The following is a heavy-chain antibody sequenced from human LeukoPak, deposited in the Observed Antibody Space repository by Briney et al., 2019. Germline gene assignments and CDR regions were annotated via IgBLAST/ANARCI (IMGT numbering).Heavy chain of an antibody. V-gene: IGHV1-8*01. Sequence: GASVKVSCKASGYTFTSYDINWVRQATGQGLEWMGWMNPNSGNTGYAQKFQGRVTMIRNTSISTAYMELSSLRSEDTAVYYCARVQFDYGDYDFDYWGQGTLVTVSS. CDR2: MNPNSGNT. CDR3: ARVQFDYGDYDFDY. J-gene: IGHJ4*02. CDR1: GYTFTSYD. D-gene: IGHD4-17*01.